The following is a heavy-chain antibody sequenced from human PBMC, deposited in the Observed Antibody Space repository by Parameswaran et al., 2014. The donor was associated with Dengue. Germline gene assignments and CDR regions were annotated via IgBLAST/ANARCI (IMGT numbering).Heavy chain of an antibody. J-gene: IGHJ4*02. CDR3: ARDKRYFDY. CDR2: ISSSSYI. Sequence: VRQAPGKGLEWVSSISSSSYIYYADSVKGRFTISRDNAKNSLYLQMNSLRAEDTAVYYCARDKRYFDYWGQGTLVTVSS. V-gene: IGHV3-69-1*01. D-gene: IGHD3-9*01.